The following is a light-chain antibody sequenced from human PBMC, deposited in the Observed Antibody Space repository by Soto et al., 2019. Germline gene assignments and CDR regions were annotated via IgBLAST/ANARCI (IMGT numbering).Light chain of an antibody. Sequence: DIVMTQSPDSLAVSLGERATINCKSSQSVLYSSNNKNYLAWYQQKPGQPPKLLIYWASTRESGVSDRFSGSGSGTDFTLTISSLQAEDVAVYYCQQYYSTPQITFGGGTKVEIK. V-gene: IGKV4-1*01. CDR1: QSVLYSSNNKNY. J-gene: IGKJ4*01. CDR2: WAS. CDR3: QQYYSTPQIT.